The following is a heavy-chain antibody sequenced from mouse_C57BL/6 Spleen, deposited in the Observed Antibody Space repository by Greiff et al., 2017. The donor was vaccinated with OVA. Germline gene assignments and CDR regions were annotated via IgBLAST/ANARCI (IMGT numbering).Heavy chain of an antibody. CDR3: ARKPLWLYYFDY. CDR1: GYTFTSYW. J-gene: IGHJ2*01. Sequence: QVQLQQPGAELVMPGASVKLSCKASGYTFTSYWMHWVKQRPGQGLEWIGEIDPSDSYTNYNQKFKGKSTLTVDKSSSTAYMQLSSLTSEDSAVYYCARKPLWLYYFDYWGQGTTRTVSS. D-gene: IGHD2-2*01. V-gene: IGHV1-69*01. CDR2: IDPSDSYT.